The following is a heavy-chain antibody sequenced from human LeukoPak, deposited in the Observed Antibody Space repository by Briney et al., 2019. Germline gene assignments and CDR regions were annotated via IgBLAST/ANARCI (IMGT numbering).Heavy chain of an antibody. Sequence: GGSLRLSCAESGFTFSTYGMHWVRQAPGKGLEWVAFIRSDGSTKYFADSVKGRFTISRDNSKNSLYLQMNSLRAEDTAVYYCAKDQLLGGSYTFDYWGQGTLVTVSS. CDR1: GFTFSTYG. V-gene: IGHV3-30*02. J-gene: IGHJ4*02. CDR3: AKDQLLGGSYTFDY. CDR2: IRSDGSTK. D-gene: IGHD1-26*01.